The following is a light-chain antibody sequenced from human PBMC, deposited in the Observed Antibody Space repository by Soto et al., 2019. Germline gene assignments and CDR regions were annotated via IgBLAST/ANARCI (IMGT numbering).Light chain of an antibody. CDR1: SSDVGGYNY. J-gene: IGLJ3*02. CDR2: DVN. CDR3: TSYDGPNDVV. Sequence: QSALTQPPSASGSPGQSVTISCTGTSSDVGGYNYVSWYQHHPGTAPKLVIYDVNKRPSGVPDRFSGSQSGNTASLTVSGLPAEEAAYYYCTSYDGPNDVVFGGGTKLTVL. V-gene: IGLV2-8*01.